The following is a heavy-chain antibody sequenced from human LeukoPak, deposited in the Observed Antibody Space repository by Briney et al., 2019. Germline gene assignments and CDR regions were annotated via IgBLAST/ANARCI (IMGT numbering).Heavy chain of an antibody. CDR3: ARGPMIPQYFHY. CDR2: ISADNGNT. J-gene: IGHJ1*01. Sequence: ASVKVSCKASGYTFSSYAISWVQQAPGQGLEWMGWISADNGNTNYAQKLRSRVTMTTDTSTSTAYMELRSLRSDDTALYYCARGPMIPQYFHYWGQGTLVTVSS. V-gene: IGHV1-18*01. CDR1: GYTFSSYA. D-gene: IGHD3-16*01.